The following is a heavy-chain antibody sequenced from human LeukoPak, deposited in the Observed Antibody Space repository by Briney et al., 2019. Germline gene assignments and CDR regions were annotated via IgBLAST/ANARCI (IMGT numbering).Heavy chain of an antibody. CDR2: ISYDGSNK. J-gene: IGHJ4*02. D-gene: IGHD5-12*01. V-gene: IGHV3-30*18. CDR3: AKWTDSGYEGDYYFDY. CDR1: GFTFSSYG. Sequence: PGGSLRLSCAASGFTFSSYGMQWVRQAPGKGREGGAVISYDGSNKYYADSVKGRFTISRDNSKNTLYLQMNSLRAEDTAVYSCAKWTDSGYEGDYYFDYWGQGTLVTVSS.